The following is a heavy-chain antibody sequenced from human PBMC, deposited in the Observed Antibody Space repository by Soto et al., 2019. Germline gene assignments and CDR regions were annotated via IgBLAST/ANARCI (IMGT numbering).Heavy chain of an antibody. CDR1: GYTFTSYY. V-gene: IGHV1-46*01. J-gene: IGHJ4*02. CDR3: ARDYCTNGVCPTPTTYYFDY. CDR2: INPSGGST. D-gene: IGHD2-8*01. Sequence: ASVKVSCKASGYTFTSYYMHWVRQAPGQGLEWMGIINPSGGSTSYAQKFQGRATMTRDTSTSTVYMELSSPRSEDTAVYYCARDYCTNGVCPTPTTYYFDYWGQGTLVTVSS.